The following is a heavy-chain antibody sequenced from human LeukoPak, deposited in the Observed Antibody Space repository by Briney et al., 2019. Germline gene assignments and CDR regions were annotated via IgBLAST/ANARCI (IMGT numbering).Heavy chain of an antibody. CDR3: ARSLSSPFSGPRRPYYFDY. CDR2: ISSSSSYI. J-gene: IGHJ4*02. CDR1: GFTFSSYS. V-gene: IGHV3-21*04. D-gene: IGHD3-16*02. Sequence: GGSLRLSCAASGFTFSSYSMNWVRQVPGKGLEWVSSISSSSSYIYYADSVKGRFTISRDNAKNSLYLQMNSLRAEDTAVYYCARSLSSPFSGPRRPYYFDYWGQGTLVTVSS.